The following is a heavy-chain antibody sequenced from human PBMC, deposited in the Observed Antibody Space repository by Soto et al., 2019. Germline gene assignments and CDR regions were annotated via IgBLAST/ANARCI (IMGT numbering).Heavy chain of an antibody. V-gene: IGHV1-8*01. CDR3: ARVLRDTGYFDAFAI. Sequence: ASVKVSCKSTGYTFTSYEINWVRQATGRGLEWMGWMSPSTGNTGYAQKFQGRVTMTRDTSLSTAYMELSSLRSEDTAVYYCARVLRDTGYFDAFAIWGQGTVVTVSS. D-gene: IGHD3-9*01. CDR2: MSPSTGNT. CDR1: GYTFTSYE. J-gene: IGHJ3*02.